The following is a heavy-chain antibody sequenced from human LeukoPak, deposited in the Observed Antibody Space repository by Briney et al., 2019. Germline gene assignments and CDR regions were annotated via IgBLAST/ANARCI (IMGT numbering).Heavy chain of an antibody. CDR2: ISNSGSTE. J-gene: IGHJ3*02. D-gene: IGHD2/OR15-2a*01. CDR3: ARDNRNAFDI. V-gene: IGHV3-11*04. CDR1: RFTFSDYY. Sequence: GGSLRLSCAASRFTFSDYYMSWIRQAPGKGLEWVAYISNSGSTENYADSVKGRFTISRDNAKNSLYLQMNSLRAEDTAVYYCARDNRNAFDIWGQGTTVTVSS.